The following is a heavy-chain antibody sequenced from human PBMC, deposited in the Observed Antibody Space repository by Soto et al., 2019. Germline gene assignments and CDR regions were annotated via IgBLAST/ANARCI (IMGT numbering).Heavy chain of an antibody. CDR3: AKNQEWELPRVIDY. Sequence: PGGSLRLSCAASGFTFSNFAMSWVRQASGRGLEWVSSLSGGSSTTYYGHSVKGRFTISRDKSKNTLYLQMNGLRAEDTAVYYCAKNQEWELPRVIDYWGQGTLVTVSS. D-gene: IGHD1-26*01. CDR2: LSGGSSTT. CDR1: GFTFSNFA. J-gene: IGHJ4*02. V-gene: IGHV3-23*01.